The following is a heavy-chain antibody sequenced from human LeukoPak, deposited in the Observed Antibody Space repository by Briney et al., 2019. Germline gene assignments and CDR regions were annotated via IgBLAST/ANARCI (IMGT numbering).Heavy chain of an antibody. CDR2: INPNSGGT. V-gene: IGHV1-2*02. CDR1: GYTFTGYY. D-gene: IGHD3-3*01. J-gene: IGHJ6*02. Sequence: ASVKVSCKASGYTFTGYYMHWLRQAPGHGLEWMGWINPNSGGTNYAQKFQGRVTMTSDTSISTAYMELSRLRSDDTAVYYCAREWSGYSKNYYYYYGMDVWGQGTTVTVSS. CDR3: AREWSGYSKNYYYYYGMDV.